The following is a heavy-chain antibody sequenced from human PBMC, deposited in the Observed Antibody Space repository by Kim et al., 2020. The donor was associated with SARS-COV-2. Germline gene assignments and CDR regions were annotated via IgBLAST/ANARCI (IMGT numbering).Heavy chain of an antibody. CDR3: ASYYYDSSVWTDY. V-gene: IGHV3-53*01. Sequence: YADAVKGRYTISRYNSKNMRYRQMNSLRVEDTAVYYCASYYYDSSVWTDYWGQGTLVTVSS. J-gene: IGHJ4*02. D-gene: IGHD3-22*01.